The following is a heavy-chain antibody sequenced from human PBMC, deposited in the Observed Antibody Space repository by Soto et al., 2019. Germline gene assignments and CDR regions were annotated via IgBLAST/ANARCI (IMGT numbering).Heavy chain of an antibody. CDR3: ARTVLLWFGELWGFDY. CDR2: INHSGST. V-gene: IGHV4-34*01. CDR1: GGSFSGYY. J-gene: IGHJ4*02. D-gene: IGHD3-10*01. Sequence: SETLSLTCAVYGGSFSGYYWSRILQPPGKGLEWIGEINHSGSTNYNPSLKSRVTISVDTSKNQFSLKLSSVTAADTAVYYCARTVLLWFGELWGFDYWGQGTLGTVSS.